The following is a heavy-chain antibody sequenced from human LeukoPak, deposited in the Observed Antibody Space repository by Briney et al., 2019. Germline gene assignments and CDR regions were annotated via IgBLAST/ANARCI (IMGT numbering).Heavy chain of an antibody. J-gene: IGHJ3*02. Sequence: SETLSLTCTVSGGSISNYYWSWIRQPPGKGLEWIGYIYYSGSTNYNPSLKSRVTISVDTSKNQFSLKLSSVTAADTAVYYCARDGHYDSSGSYDAFDIWGQGTMVTVSS. CDR2: IYYSGST. CDR1: GGSISNYY. D-gene: IGHD3-22*01. CDR3: ARDGHYDSSGSYDAFDI. V-gene: IGHV4-59*01.